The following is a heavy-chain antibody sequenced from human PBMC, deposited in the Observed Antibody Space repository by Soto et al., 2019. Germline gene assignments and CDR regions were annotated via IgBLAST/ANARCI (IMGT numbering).Heavy chain of an antibody. CDR2: IYYSGST. CDR3: ARRLRPGIAVAATGGLDY. CDR1: GGSIGSSSYY. Sequence: QLQLQESGPGLVKPSETLSLTCTVSGGSIGSSSYYWGWIRQPPGKGLEWIGSIYYSGSTYYNPSLKSRVTISVDTSKNPFSLKLSSVTAADTAVYYCARRLRPGIAVAATGGLDYWGQGTLVTVSS. J-gene: IGHJ4*02. V-gene: IGHV4-39*01. D-gene: IGHD6-19*01.